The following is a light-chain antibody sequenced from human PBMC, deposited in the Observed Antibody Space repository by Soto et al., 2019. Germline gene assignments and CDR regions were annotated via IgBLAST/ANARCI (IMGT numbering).Light chain of an antibody. J-gene: IGLJ1*01. CDR1: ISDVGGHNY. CDR3: CSYAGRYTYV. V-gene: IGLV2-11*01. Sequence: QSVLTQPRSLSGSPGQSVTISCTGTISDVGGHNYVSWYQQHPGKAPKLMISSVSKRPSGVPDRFSGSKSGNTASLTISGLQAEDEADYYCCSYAGRYTYVFGTGTKVTVL. CDR2: SVS.